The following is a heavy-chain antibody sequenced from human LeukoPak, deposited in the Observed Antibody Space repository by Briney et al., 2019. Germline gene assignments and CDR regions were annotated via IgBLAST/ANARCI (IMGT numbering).Heavy chain of an antibody. CDR3: AREVGGYSGYDSNY. J-gene: IGHJ4*02. CDR2: ISSSSSYI. V-gene: IGHV3-21*01. D-gene: IGHD5-12*01. CDR1: GFTFSSYS. Sequence: GSLRLSCAASGFTFSSYSMNWVRQAPGKGLEWVSSISSSSSYIYYADSVKGRFTISRDNAKNSLYLQMNSLRAEDTAVYYCAREVGGYSGYDSNYWGQGTLVTVSS.